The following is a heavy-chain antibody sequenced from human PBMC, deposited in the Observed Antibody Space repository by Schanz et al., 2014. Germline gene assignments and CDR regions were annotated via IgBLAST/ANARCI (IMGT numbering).Heavy chain of an antibody. Sequence: QVQLVDSGGGLVKPGGSLRLSCTASGFPFSDYFMAWIRQPPGRGLELVSYIGNGGVTIYYVDSVKGRFTISRDNSKNTLFLQMNSLRAEDTAVYYCARDHTTESYYSAGPPIDYWGQGTLLTVSS. CDR2: IGNGGVTI. V-gene: IGHV3-11*04. CDR3: ARDHTTESYYSAGPPIDY. CDR1: GFPFSDYF. J-gene: IGHJ4*02. D-gene: IGHD1-26*01.